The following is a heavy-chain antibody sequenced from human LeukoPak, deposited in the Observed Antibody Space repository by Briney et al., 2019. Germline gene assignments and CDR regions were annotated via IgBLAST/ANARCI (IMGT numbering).Heavy chain of an antibody. D-gene: IGHD3-22*01. V-gene: IGHV4-39*07. CDR1: GGSISSGSYY. CDR2: IYHSGST. Sequence: SETLSLTCTVSGGSISSGSYYWGWIRQPPGKGLEWIGSIYHSGSTYYNPSLKSRVTISVDTSKNQFSLKLSSVTAADTAVYYCAREGYDSSGYYYWFDYWGQGTLVTVSS. J-gene: IGHJ4*02. CDR3: AREGYDSSGYYYWFDY.